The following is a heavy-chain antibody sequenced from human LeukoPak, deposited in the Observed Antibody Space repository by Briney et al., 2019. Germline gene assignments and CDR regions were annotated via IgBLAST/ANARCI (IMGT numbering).Heavy chain of an antibody. J-gene: IGHJ4*02. CDR1: GFTFSSYS. CDR2: ISSSSSYI. V-gene: IGHV3-21*01. D-gene: IGHD6-19*01. Sequence: GGSLRLSCAASGFTFSSYSMNWVRQAPGKGLEWVSSISSSSSYIYYADSVKGRFTISRDNAKNSLYLQMNSLRAEDTAVYYCARVSKYSSGWYLAFVEEDYRGQGTLVTVSS. CDR3: ARVSKYSSGWYLAFVEEDY.